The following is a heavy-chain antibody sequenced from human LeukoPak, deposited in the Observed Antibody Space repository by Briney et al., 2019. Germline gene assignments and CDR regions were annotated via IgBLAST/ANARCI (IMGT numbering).Heavy chain of an antibody. CDR2: TYYRSKWYN. V-gene: IGHV6-1*01. J-gene: IGHJ3*02. CDR1: GDSVSSNSAA. CDR3: ARDEKGNYDYVWGSYRHGDAFDT. Sequence: SQTLSLTCAISGDSVSSNSAAWNWIRQSPSRGLEWLGRTYYRSKWYNDYAVSVKSRITINPDTSKNQFPLQLNSVTPEDTAVYYCARDEKGNYDYVWGSYRHGDAFDTWGQGTMVTISS. D-gene: IGHD3-16*02.